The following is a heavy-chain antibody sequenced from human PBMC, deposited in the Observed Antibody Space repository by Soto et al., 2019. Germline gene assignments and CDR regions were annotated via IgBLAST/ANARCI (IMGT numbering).Heavy chain of an antibody. CDR3: ATDPPPPDY. Sequence: QVQLVQSGAEVKKPGASVKVSCKASGYTFASYAISWMRQAPGQGLEWMGWISAYNGNTNYAQKLQGRATMTTHTSTSTAYMELRSLRSDATAVYYCATDPPPPDYWAQRPLVTVSS. V-gene: IGHV1-18*01. J-gene: IGHJ4*02. CDR2: ISAYNGNT. CDR1: GYTFASYA.